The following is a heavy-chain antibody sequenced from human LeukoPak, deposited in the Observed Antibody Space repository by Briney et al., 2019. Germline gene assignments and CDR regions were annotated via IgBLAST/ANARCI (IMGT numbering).Heavy chain of an antibody. D-gene: IGHD3-22*01. CDR1: GFTFSSYW. Sequence: GGSLRLSCAASGFTFSSYWMHWVRQAPGKGLVWVSRINSDGSSTSYADSVKGRFTISRDNAKNTLYLQMNSLRAEDTVVYYCARDPPTGYYYDSSGYTPGFDYWGQGTLVTVSS. CDR2: INSDGSST. J-gene: IGHJ4*02. CDR3: ARDPPTGYYYDSSGYTPGFDY. V-gene: IGHV3-74*01.